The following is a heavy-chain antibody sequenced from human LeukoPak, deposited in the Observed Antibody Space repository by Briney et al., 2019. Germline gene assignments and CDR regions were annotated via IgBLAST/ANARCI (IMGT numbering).Heavy chain of an antibody. V-gene: IGHV3-9*01. CDR3: AKGPRVTTSWFDT. J-gene: IGHJ5*02. D-gene: IGHD4-17*01. Sequence: GGSLRLSCAASGFTFSSYSMNWVRQAPGKGLEWVSGISWNSGSIGYADSVKGRFTISRDNAKNSLYLQMNSLRAEDTALYYCAKGPRVTTSWFDTWGQGVLVTVSS. CDR2: ISWNSGSI. CDR1: GFTFSSYS.